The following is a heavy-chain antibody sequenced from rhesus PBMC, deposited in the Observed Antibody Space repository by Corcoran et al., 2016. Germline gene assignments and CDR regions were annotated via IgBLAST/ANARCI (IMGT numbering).Heavy chain of an antibody. Sequence: VTLQPRGEALVKPSATLPLTCSVCGRSLSGSYTWHWSRMPPEKGLEWSGYIYGNSASTNYNPSLKNRVTISKDTSKNQFSLKLSSVTAADTAVYYCAAPRAAGFDYWGQGVLVTVSS. CDR1: GRSLSGSYT. CDR3: AAPRAAGFDY. CDR2: IYGNSAST. V-gene: IGHV4-73*01. D-gene: IGHD6-25*01. J-gene: IGHJ4*01.